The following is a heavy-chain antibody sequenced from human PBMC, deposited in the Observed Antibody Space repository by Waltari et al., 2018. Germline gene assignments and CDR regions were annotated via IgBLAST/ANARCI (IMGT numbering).Heavy chain of an antibody. CDR1: GGSISSSSYY. J-gene: IGHJ4*02. CDR2: IYYSGCT. Sequence: QLQLQESGPGLVKPSETLSLTCTVSGGSISSSSYYWGWIRQPPGKGLEWIGSIYYSGCTYYNPSLKSRVTISVDTSKNQFSLKLSSVTAADTAVYYCARHTTGPLIAAAGLRAPLWDYWGQGTLVTVSS. V-gene: IGHV4-39*01. CDR3: ARHTTGPLIAAAGLRAPLWDY. D-gene: IGHD6-13*01.